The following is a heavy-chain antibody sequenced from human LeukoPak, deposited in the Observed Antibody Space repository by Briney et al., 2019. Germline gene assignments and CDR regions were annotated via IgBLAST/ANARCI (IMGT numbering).Heavy chain of an antibody. V-gene: IGHV4-59*08. CDR2: IYYSGST. J-gene: IGHJ4*02. CDR1: GGSISSYY. CDR3: ARHGPIDDYVWGSYRYPFDY. D-gene: IGHD3-16*02. Sequence: SETLSLTCTVSGGSISSYYWSWIRQPPGKGLEWIGYIYYSGSTNHNPSLKSRVTISVDTSKNQFSLKLSSVTAADTAVYYCARHGPIDDYVWGSYRYPFDYWGQGTLVTVSS.